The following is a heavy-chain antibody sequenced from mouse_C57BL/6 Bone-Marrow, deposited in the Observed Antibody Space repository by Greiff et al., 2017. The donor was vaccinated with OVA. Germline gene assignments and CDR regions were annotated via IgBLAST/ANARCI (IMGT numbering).Heavy chain of an antibody. Sequence: EVNLVESGGGLVKPGGSLKLSCAASGFTFSDYGLHWVRQAPEKGLEWVAYISRGSSTIYYADTVKGRFTLSRDNAKNTLFLQMTSLRSEDTAMYDWARREVWIRRDWYFDVWGTGTTVTVSS. V-gene: IGHV5-17*01. CDR2: ISRGSSTI. CDR3: ARREVWIRRDWYFDV. J-gene: IGHJ1*03. D-gene: IGHD2-2*01. CDR1: GFTFSDYG.